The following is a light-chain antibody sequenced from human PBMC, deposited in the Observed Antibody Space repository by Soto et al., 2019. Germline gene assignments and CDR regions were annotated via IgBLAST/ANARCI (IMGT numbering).Light chain of an antibody. Sequence: QSVRTQPPSASGTPGQRVTISCSGSSSNIGSNTVNWYQQLPGTAPKLLIYSNNQRPSGVPDRFSGSKSGTSASLAISGFQSEDEADYYCAAWDDSLNGYVFGTGTKVTVL. CDR3: AAWDDSLNGYV. CDR2: SNN. V-gene: IGLV1-44*01. CDR1: SSNIGSNT. J-gene: IGLJ1*01.